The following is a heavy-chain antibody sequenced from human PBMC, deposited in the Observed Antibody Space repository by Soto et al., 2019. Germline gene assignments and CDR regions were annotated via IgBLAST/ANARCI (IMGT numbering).Heavy chain of an antibody. CDR1: GGSFSGYF. Sequence: PSETLSLTCAVSGGSFSGYFWSWIRQPPGKGLEWIGEIYHSGSTNYNPSLKSRVTISVDKSENQFSLKLSSVTAADTAVYYCARQITGTNGFDYWGQGTLVTVSS. CDR3: ARQITGTNGFDY. J-gene: IGHJ4*02. V-gene: IGHV4-34*01. CDR2: IYHSGST. D-gene: IGHD1-7*01.